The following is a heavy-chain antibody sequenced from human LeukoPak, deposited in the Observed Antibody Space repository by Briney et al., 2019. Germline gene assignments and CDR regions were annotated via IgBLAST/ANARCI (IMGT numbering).Heavy chain of an antibody. CDR1: RGSISRDS. Sequence: SGTLSLTCTVPRGSISRDSWRSFRQPLGQSRGWGGYICCRGGSNYNPSLKSRVTISVYSSKNPFSLKLSSVTAADTAVYYCARTTDGGSTYAFSYYYHMDVWGKGTPLPIS. D-gene: IGHD2/OR15-2a*01. CDR3: ARTTDGGSTYAFSYYYHMDV. CDR2: ICCRGGS. V-gene: IGHV4-59*12. J-gene: IGHJ6*03.